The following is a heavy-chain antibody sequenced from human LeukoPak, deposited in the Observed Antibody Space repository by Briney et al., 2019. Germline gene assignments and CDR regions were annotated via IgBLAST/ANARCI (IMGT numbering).Heavy chain of an antibody. D-gene: IGHD1-14*01. V-gene: IGHV5-51*01. CDR1: GYSFTSYW. CDR2: IYPGDSDT. Sequence: PGESLKISCKGSGYSFTSYWIGWVRPMPGKGLEWMGIIYPGDSDTRYSPSFQGQVTISADKSISTAYLQWSSLKASDTAMYYCARQREAIGEPYYFDYWGQGTLVTVSS. J-gene: IGHJ4*02. CDR3: ARQREAIGEPYYFDY.